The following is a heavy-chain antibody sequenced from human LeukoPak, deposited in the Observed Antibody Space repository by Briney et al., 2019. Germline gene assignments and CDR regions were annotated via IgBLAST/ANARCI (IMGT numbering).Heavy chain of an antibody. CDR3: VKDRGGLARDFDQ. D-gene: IGHD3-10*01. CDR1: EFIFGHYA. CDR2: LKNNGDNI. J-gene: IGHJ4*02. Sequence: GGSLRLSCSASEFIFGHYAMHWGRQAPGKGLEYVSSLKNNGDNIYYTDSVKGRFTISRDNSRNTLYLRLSSLRPEDTAVYYCVKDRGGLARDFDQWGQGTLVTVSS. V-gene: IGHV3-64D*06.